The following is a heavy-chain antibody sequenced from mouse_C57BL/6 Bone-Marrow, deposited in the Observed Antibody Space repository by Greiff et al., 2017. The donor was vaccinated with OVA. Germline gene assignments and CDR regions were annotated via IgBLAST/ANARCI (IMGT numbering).Heavy chain of an antibody. CDR2: INPSNGGT. D-gene: IGHD1-1*01. V-gene: IGHV1-53*01. J-gene: IGHJ2*01. Sequence: QVHLQQPGTELVKPGASVKLSCKASGYTFTSYWMHWVKQRPGQGLEWIGNINPSNGGTNYNEKFKSKATLTVDKSSSTAYMQLSSLTSEDSAVYYCAREGATVVATSFDYWGQGTTLTVSS. CDR1: GYTFTSYW. CDR3: AREGATVVATSFDY.